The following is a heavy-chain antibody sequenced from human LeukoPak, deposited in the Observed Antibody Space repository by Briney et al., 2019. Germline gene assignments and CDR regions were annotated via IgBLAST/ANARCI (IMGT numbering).Heavy chain of an antibody. Sequence: SETLSLTCTVSGGSISSSSYYWGWIRQPPGKGLEWIGSIYYSGSTYYNPSLKSRVTISIDTSKNQFSLKLSSVTAADTAVYYCARSTIFGVVRYWGQGTLVTVSS. CDR2: IYYSGST. CDR1: GGSISSSSYY. D-gene: IGHD3-3*01. V-gene: IGHV4-39*07. CDR3: ARSTIFGVVRY. J-gene: IGHJ4*02.